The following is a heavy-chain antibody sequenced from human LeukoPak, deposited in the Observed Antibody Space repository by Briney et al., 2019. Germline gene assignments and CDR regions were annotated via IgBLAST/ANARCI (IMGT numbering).Heavy chain of an antibody. CDR2: MFTRGTT. J-gene: IGHJ4*02. CDR1: GVSISSGSYY. D-gene: IGHD2-15*01. Sequence: PSETLSLTCTVSGVSISSGSYYSNRMRRPAGKGLEWLGNMFTRGTTNYYASLESRLTISLDAARHQFSLSLRSVTAADTAIYFCARSSLVVYFNYWGQGTLVTASS. V-gene: IGHV4-61*09. CDR3: ARSSLVVYFNY.